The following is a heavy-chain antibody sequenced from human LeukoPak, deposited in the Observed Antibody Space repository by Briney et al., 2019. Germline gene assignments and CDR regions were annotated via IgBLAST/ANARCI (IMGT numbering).Heavy chain of an antibody. J-gene: IGHJ4*02. CDR1: GGSISSSSYY. V-gene: IGHV4-61*05. CDR3: ARHPTSYYDILTGPFDY. D-gene: IGHD3-9*01. Sequence: SSETLSLTCTVSGGSISSSSYYWSWIRQPPGKGLEWIGYIYYSGSTNYNPSLKSRVTISVDTSKNQFSLKLSSVTAADTAVYYCARHPTSYYDILTGPFDYWGQGTLVTVSS. CDR2: IYYSGST.